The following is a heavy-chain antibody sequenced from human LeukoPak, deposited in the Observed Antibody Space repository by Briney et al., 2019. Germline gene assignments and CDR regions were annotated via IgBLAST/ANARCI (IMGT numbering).Heavy chain of an antibody. V-gene: IGHV1-2*02. J-gene: IGHJ4*02. CDR1: GYTFTGYY. CDR2: INPNSGGT. Sequence: ASVKVSCKASGYTFTGYYMHWVRQAPGQGLEWMGWINPNSGGTNYAQKFQARVTMTRDTSISTAYMELSRLRSDDTAVYYCARAAATTVVTKIFDYWGQGTLVTVSS. CDR3: ARAAATTVVTKIFDY. D-gene: IGHD4-23*01.